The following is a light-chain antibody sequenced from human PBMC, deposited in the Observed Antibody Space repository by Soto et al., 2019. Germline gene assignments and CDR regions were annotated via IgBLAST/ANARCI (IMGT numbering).Light chain of an antibody. CDR2: SAS. CDR1: QAISNY. J-gene: IGKJ5*01. V-gene: IGKV1-27*01. CDR3: QNYNSAPIA. Sequence: DIQMTQSPSSLSASVGSRVTITCRASQAISNYLAWYQHKPGKAPDLLIYSASTLHSGAPSRFRGSGFGTEFTLTISSLQPEDVATYYCQNYNSAPIAFGQGTRLEIK.